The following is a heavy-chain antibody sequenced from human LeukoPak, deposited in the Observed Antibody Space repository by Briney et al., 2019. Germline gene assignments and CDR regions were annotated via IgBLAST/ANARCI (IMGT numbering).Heavy chain of an antibody. Sequence: SETLSLTCAVYGGSFSGYYWSWIRQPPGKGLEWIGEINHSGSTNYNPSLKSRVTISVDTSKNQFSLKLSSVTAADTAVYYCARGRREAVADGFDYWGQGTLVTVSS. CDR2: INHSGST. V-gene: IGHV4-34*01. J-gene: IGHJ4*02. D-gene: IGHD6-19*01. CDR3: ARGRREAVADGFDY. CDR1: GGSFSGYY.